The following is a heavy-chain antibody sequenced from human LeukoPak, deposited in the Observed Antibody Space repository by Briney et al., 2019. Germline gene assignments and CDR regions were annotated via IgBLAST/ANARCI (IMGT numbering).Heavy chain of an antibody. J-gene: IGHJ4*01. CDR1: GFTFSRYA. V-gene: IGHV3-23*01. D-gene: IGHD5-24*01. Sequence: GGSLRLSCAASGFTFSRYAMSWGRQDPGKGLEWVSGMSSSGESPYYADSVKGRFTISRDNSKNTLYLEINSLRAEDTAIYYCAKKRRDGYNPFDYLGQGTLVTVSS. CDR3: AKKRRDGYNPFDY. CDR2: MSSSGESP.